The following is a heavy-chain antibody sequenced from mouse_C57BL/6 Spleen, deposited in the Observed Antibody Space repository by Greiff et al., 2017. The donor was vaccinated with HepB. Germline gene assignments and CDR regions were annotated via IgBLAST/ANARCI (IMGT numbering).Heavy chain of an antibody. D-gene: IGHD1-1*01. CDR2: IYPGDGDT. CDR1: GYAFSSSW. J-gene: IGHJ2*01. Sequence: QVQLQQSGPELVKPGASVKISCKASGYAFSSSWMNWVKQRPGKGLEWIGRIYPGDGDTNYNGKFKGKATLTADKSSSTAYMQLSSLTSEDSAVYFCARLPTVVAGDYWGQGTTLTVSS. V-gene: IGHV1-82*01. CDR3: ARLPTVVAGDY.